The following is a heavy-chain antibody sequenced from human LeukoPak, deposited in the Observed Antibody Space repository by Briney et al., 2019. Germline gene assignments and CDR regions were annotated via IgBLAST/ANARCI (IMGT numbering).Heavy chain of an antibody. Sequence: GRSLRLSCAASGFTFSGYGMHWVRQAPGKGLEWVAVISYDGSNKYHADSVKGRFTISRDNSKNTLYLKMNSLRANDTSVYYCAKELGYCTSTSCPFDYWGQGTLVTVSS. CDR3: AKELGYCTSTSCPFDY. J-gene: IGHJ4*02. CDR2: ISYDGSNK. V-gene: IGHV3-30*18. D-gene: IGHD2-2*01. CDR1: GFTFSGYG.